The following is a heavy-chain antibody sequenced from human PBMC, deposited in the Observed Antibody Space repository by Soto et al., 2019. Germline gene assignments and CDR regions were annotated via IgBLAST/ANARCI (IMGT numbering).Heavy chain of an antibody. V-gene: IGHV1-2*04. CDR1: GYTFTGYY. CDR3: ARERSSGYETYFDY. J-gene: IGHJ4*02. CDR2: INTNSSGT. D-gene: IGHD3-22*01. Sequence: SSVKVSRKASGYTFTGYYIQWVRQAPGQGLKWMGWINTNSSGTNYAKKFQGWVTMTRDTSISTAYMELSRLRSDDTAVYYCARERSSGYETYFDYWGQGTLVTVSS.